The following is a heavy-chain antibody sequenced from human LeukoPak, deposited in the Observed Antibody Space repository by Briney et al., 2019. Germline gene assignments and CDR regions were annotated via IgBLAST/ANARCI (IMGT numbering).Heavy chain of an antibody. J-gene: IGHJ3*02. CDR2: IYTSGRT. CDR1: GDSISNHNDF. Sequence: SETLSLTCTVSGDSISNHNDFWGWIRQPPGKGLEWIASIYTSGRTLFNSSLKSRFALSLDTSKNQVSLKLNSVTAADSAVYYCARRPEYNRSSRWAFDIWGQGTMVIVSS. V-gene: IGHV4-39*01. D-gene: IGHD1-14*01. CDR3: ARRPEYNRSSRWAFDI.